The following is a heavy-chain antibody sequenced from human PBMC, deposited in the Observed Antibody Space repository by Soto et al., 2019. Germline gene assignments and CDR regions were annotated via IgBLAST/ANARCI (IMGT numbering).Heavy chain of an antibody. D-gene: IGHD2-2*01. J-gene: IGHJ5*02. V-gene: IGHV4-39*01. CDR1: GGSISSSSYY. CDR2: IYYSGST. CDR3: ARHISSGEPAAHIEGGINWFDP. Sequence: SETLSLTCTVSGGSISSSSYYWGWIRQPPGKGLEWIGSIYYSGSTYYNPSLKSRVTISVDTSKNQFSLKLSSVTAADTAVYYCARHISSGEPAAHIEGGINWFDPWGQGTLVTVSS.